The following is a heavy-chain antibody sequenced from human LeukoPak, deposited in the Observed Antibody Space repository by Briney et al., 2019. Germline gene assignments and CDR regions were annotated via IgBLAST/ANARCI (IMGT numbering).Heavy chain of an antibody. CDR2: ISGSGGSR. V-gene: IGHV3-23*01. CDR1: GFTFSSYA. J-gene: IGHJ4*02. CDR3: AKDVTSSD. Sequence: GGSLRLSCAASGFTFSSYAMNWVRQAPGKGLEWVSGISGSGGSRYFADSVKGRFTLSRDNSKNTLYLQMNSLRTEDTAVYYCAKDVTSSDWGQGTLVTVSS. D-gene: IGHD6-6*01.